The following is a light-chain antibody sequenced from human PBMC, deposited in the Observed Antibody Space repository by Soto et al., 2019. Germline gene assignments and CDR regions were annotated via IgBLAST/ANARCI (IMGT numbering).Light chain of an antibody. J-gene: IGKJ4*01. CDR2: GAS. V-gene: IGKV3-15*01. CDR3: QQYNKWPLT. CDR1: QSVSSK. Sequence: ETVMTQSPATLSVSPGERATLSCRASQSVSSKLAWYQQKPGQAPRLLIYGASNRATGIPDRFSGSGSGTEFTLTFSSLQSEDSAVYYCQQYNKWPLTFGGGTKVEIK.